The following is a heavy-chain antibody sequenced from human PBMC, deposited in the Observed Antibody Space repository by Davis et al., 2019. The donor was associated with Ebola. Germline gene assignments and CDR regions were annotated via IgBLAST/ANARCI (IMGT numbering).Heavy chain of an antibody. J-gene: IGHJ6*04. CDR1: GGSISSYY. V-gene: IGHV4-59*01. CDR2: IYYSGST. CDR3: AGDYTAVDV. Sequence: PSDTLSPTCTVPGGSISSYYWSWIRQPPGKGLEWIGYIYYSGSTNYNPSLKSRVTISVDTSKNQFSLKLSSVTAADTAVYYCAGDYTAVDVWGKGTTVTVSS.